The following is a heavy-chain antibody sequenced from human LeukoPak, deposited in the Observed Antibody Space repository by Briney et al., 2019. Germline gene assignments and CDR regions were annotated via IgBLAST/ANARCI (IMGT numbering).Heavy chain of an antibody. CDR2: INWNGGST. J-gene: IGHJ6*04. CDR1: GFTFDDYG. D-gene: IGHD6-13*01. Sequence: GGSLRLSCAASGFTFDDYGMSWVRQAPGKGLEWVSGINWNGGSTGYADSVKGRFTISRDNAKNSLYLQMNSLRAEDMALYYCAKGLAPSGIAAAGMDVWGKGTTVTVSS. CDR3: AKGLAPSGIAAAGMDV. V-gene: IGHV3-20*04.